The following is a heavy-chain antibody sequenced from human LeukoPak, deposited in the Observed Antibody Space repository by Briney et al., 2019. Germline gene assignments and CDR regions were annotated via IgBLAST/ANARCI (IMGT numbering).Heavy chain of an antibody. D-gene: IGHD5-18*01. CDR3: ARDQGLTAPPPYGLDV. Sequence: SVKVSCKTSGGTFSSSAITWVRQAPGQGLEWMGRIIPVLNITTYAQKFQGRVTITADTSTSTVYMELSSLRSEETAVYYCARDQGLTAPPPYGLDVWGQGTTVIVSS. V-gene: IGHV1-69*04. J-gene: IGHJ6*02. CDR2: IIPVLNIT. CDR1: GGTFSSSA.